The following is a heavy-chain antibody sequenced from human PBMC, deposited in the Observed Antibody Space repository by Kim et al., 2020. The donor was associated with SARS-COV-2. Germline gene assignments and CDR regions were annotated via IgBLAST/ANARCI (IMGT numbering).Heavy chain of an antibody. V-gene: IGHV3-23*01. CDR3: ARVSVSGGWFFDL. J-gene: IGHJ2*01. CDR2: ISDNGRGT. CDR1: AFVFSNYG. Sequence: GGSLRLSCAASAFVFSNYGMSWVRQAPGKGLEWVSTISDNGRGTFYADSVKGRLTISRDNSKNTLYVQMNRLRAEDTAVYYCARVSVSGGWFFDLWGRG. D-gene: IGHD3-16*01.